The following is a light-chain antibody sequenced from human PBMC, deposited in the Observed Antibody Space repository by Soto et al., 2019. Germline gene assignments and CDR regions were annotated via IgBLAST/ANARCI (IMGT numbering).Light chain of an antibody. CDR2: STN. Sequence: QAVVTQEPSFSVSPGGTVTLTCGLSSGSVSISYYPSWYQQTPGQAPRTLIYSTNTRSSGVPDRFSGSILGNKAALTITGAQADDESDYYCVLYMGSGIGVFGTGTKVTVL. CDR1: SGSVSISYY. J-gene: IGLJ1*01. CDR3: VLYMGSGIGV. V-gene: IGLV8-61*01.